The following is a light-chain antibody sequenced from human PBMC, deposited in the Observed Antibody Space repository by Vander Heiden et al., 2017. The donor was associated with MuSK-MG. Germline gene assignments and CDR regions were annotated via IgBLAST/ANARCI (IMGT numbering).Light chain of an antibody. J-gene: IGKJ1*01. Sequence: DIQMTQSPSTLSTSLGDRVTITCRASQSISSWLAWYQQKPGKAPKLLIYDASSLRSGVPSRFGGSGSGTEFTLTITSLQPDDFATYYCQQDNSCPWTFGQGTKVEIK. V-gene: IGKV1-5*01. CDR3: QQDNSCPWT. CDR2: DAS. CDR1: QSISSW.